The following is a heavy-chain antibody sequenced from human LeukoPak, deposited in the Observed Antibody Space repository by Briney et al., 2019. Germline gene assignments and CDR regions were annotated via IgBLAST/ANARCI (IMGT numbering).Heavy chain of an antibody. J-gene: IGHJ4*02. CDR3: ARVEYSSSSGGGGIDY. CDR1: VYTFTGYY. D-gene: IGHD6-6*01. CDR2: INPKSGGT. V-gene: IGHV1-2*02. Sequence: ASVKVSCKASVYTFTGYYMHWVRQAPGQGLEWMGWINPKSGGTNYAQKFQGRVTMTRDTSISTAYMELSRLRSDDTAVYYCARVEYSSSSGGGGIDYWGQGTLVTVSS.